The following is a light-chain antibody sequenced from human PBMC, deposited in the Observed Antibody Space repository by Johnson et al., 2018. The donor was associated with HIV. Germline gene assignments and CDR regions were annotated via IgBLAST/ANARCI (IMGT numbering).Light chain of an antibody. V-gene: IGLV1-51*02. Sequence: QSVLTQPPSVSAAPGQKVTISCSGSSSDMGNYAVSWYQQLPGTAPKLLIYENSKRPSGIPDRFSGSKSGTSATLDITGLQTGDEADYYCGTWDNSLSAHFVFGSGTKSTVL. CDR3: GTWDNSLSAHFV. CDR2: ENS. J-gene: IGLJ1*01. CDR1: SSDMGNYA.